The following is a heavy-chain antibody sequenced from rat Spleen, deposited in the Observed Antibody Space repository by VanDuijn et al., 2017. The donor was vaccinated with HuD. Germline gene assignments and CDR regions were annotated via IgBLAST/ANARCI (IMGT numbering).Heavy chain of an antibody. Sequence: EVQVLESGGGLVQPGNSLKLSCATSGFTFSTAWMYWYRQFPEKRLEWVARIKAKSNNYATDYTESVKGRFTISRDDSKSSIYLQMNNLKEEDTAISYCASPRSALQWGDVMDAWGQGASVTVSS. D-gene: IGHD1-1*01. V-gene: IGHV6-6*01. CDR3: ASPRSALQWGDVMDA. J-gene: IGHJ4*01. CDR2: IKAKSNNYAT. CDR1: GFTFSTAW.